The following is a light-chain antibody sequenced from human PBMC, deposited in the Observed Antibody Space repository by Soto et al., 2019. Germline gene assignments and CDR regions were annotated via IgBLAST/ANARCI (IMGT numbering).Light chain of an antibody. CDR1: SSDVGIYNY. CDR3: SSYTTSSTRV. V-gene: IGLV2-14*01. Sequence: QSALTQPASVSGSPGQSIAISCTGSSSDVGIYNYVSWYQQHPGKVPKLIIYEVSNRPSGVSNRFSGSKSGNTASLTISGLQAEDEADYYCSSYTTSSTRVSGTGTKVTVL. J-gene: IGLJ1*01. CDR2: EVS.